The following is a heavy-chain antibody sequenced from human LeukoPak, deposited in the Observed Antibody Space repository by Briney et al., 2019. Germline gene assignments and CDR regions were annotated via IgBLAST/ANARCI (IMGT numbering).Heavy chain of an antibody. CDR2: IKGGASET. J-gene: IGHJ4*02. CDR1: GFSLSSYW. V-gene: IGHV3-7*05. CDR3: VRDSDRRSDC. D-gene: IGHD3-22*01. Sequence: GGSLRLSCAASGFSLSSYWMSWVSQAPGKGLEWVASIKGGASETYYVDSVKGRFTISRDSAKKSLYLQMNSLRAEDTANYCVRDSDRRSDCWGQGTLVTVSS.